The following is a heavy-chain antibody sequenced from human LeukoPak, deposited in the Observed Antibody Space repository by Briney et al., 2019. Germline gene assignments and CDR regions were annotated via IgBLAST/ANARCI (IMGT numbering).Heavy chain of an antibody. CDR3: ARDGFSSGYPYDAFDI. Sequence: PWGSLRLSCAASGFTVSSNYMSWVRQAPGKGLEWVSVIYSGDSTYYADSVKGRFTISRDNSKNTLYLQMNSLRAEDTAVYYCARDGFSSGYPYDAFDIWGQGTMVTVSS. J-gene: IGHJ3*02. D-gene: IGHD3-22*01. V-gene: IGHV3-53*01. CDR1: GFTVSSNY. CDR2: IYSGDST.